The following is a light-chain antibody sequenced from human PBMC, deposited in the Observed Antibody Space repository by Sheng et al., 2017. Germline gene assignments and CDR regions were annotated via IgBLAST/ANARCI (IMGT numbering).Light chain of an antibody. CDR3: LQHNVYPHT. CDR2: AVS. J-gene: IGKJ2*01. V-gene: IGKV1-17*01. CDR1: QGIRND. Sequence: DIQMTQSPSSLSASVGDRVTITCRASQGIRNDLDWYQQKPGKAPKRLIYAVSSLESWVPSWVSGSGSGTEFTLTISSLQPEDFATYFCLQHNVYPHTFGQGTKVEIK.